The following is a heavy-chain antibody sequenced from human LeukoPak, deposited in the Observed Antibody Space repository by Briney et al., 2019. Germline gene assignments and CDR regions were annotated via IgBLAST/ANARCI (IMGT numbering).Heavy chain of an antibody. Sequence: SETLSLTCTVSGGSISSSSYYWGWIRQPPGKGLEWIGSIYYSGSPYYNPPLKSRVTISVDTSKNQFSLKLSSVTAADTAVYYCAREYRSSSWTNWYFDLWGRGTLVTVSS. D-gene: IGHD6-13*01. CDR3: AREYRSSSWTNWYFDL. CDR1: GGSISSSSYY. CDR2: IYYSGSP. J-gene: IGHJ2*01. V-gene: IGHV4-39*07.